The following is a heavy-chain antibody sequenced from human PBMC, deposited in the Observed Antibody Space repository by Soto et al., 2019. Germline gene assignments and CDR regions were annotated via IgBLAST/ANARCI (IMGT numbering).Heavy chain of an antibody. J-gene: IGHJ4*02. CDR3: ARAQDVLLWFGELFDY. CDR2: ISYDGSNK. D-gene: IGHD3-10*01. V-gene: IGHV3-30-3*01. CDR1: GFTFSSYA. Sequence: QVQLVESGGGVVQPGRSLRLSCAASGFTFSSYAMHWVRQAPGKGLEGVAVISYDGSNKYYADSVKGRFTISRDNSKNTLYLQMNSLRAEDTAVYYCARAQDVLLWFGELFDYWGQGTLVTVSS.